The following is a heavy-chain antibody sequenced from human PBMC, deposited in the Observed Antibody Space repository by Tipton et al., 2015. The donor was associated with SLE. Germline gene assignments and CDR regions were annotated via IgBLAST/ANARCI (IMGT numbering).Heavy chain of an antibody. CDR2: IQNDGSNK. CDR1: GFTFSSYG. Sequence: GSLRLSCAASGFTFSSYGMHWVRQAPGKGLEWLTFIQNDGSNKYYADSVKGRFTISRDNYRSTLYLQMDSLTTEDTAVFYCARESDCSSSTCYVSYFDSWGQGTLVTVSS. V-gene: IGHV3-30*02. J-gene: IGHJ4*02. CDR3: ARESDCSSSTCYVSYFDS. D-gene: IGHD2-2*01.